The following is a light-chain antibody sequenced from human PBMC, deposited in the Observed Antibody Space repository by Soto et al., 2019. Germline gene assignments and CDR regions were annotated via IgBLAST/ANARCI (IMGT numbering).Light chain of an antibody. CDR1: QSINSY. CDR2: AAS. CDR3: QQTYRITPT. Sequence: DIQMTQSPSSLSASIGNRVTITCRASQSINSYLNWYQQKPGKAPNLLIYAASSLQSGVPPRFSGSGSGTGFTLTISSLQPEDFEFDDCQQTYRITPTFGQGTRLEIK. V-gene: IGKV1-39*01. J-gene: IGKJ5*01.